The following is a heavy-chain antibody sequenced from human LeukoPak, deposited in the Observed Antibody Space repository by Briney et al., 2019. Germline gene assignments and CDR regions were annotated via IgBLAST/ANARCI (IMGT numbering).Heavy chain of an antibody. Sequence: PGGSLRLSRTASGFPFSNAWMSWVRQAPGKGLEWVGRIKSKTDGGTTDYAAPVKGRFTISRDDSENTVYLQMSSLQIEDTAVYYCITRANWGQGTLVTVSS. V-gene: IGHV3-15*01. CDR1: GFPFSNAW. CDR3: ITRAN. J-gene: IGHJ4*02. CDR2: IKSKTDGGTT.